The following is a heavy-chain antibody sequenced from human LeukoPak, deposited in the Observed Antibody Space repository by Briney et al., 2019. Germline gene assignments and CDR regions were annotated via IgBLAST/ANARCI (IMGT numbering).Heavy chain of an antibody. CDR3: TRRVYCSGGSCYSELFPNLDAFDI. J-gene: IGHJ3*02. D-gene: IGHD2-15*01. CDR1: GFTFSGSA. Sequence: GGSLRLSCAASGFTFSGSAMHWVRQASGKGLEWVGRIRSKANSYATAYAASVKGRFTISRDDSKNTAYLQMNSLKTEDTAVYYCTRRVYCSGGSCYSELFPNLDAFDIWGQGTMVTVSS. CDR2: IRSKANSYAT. V-gene: IGHV3-73*01.